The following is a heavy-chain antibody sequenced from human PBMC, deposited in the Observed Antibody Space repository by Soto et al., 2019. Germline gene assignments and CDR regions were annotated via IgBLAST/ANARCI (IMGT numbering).Heavy chain of an antibody. CDR2: INAGNGNT. CDR3: ARECVVYWYFHL. CDR1: GYTFTSYA. Sequence: QVPLVQSGAEVKKPGASVKVSCKASGYTFTSYAMHWVRQAPGQRLEWMGWINAGNGNTKYSQKFQGRVTITRDTSASAADMELSSLRSEDTAVYFCARECVVYWYFHLWCRGALVTVSS. J-gene: IGHJ2*01. D-gene: IGHD2-21*01. V-gene: IGHV1-3*01.